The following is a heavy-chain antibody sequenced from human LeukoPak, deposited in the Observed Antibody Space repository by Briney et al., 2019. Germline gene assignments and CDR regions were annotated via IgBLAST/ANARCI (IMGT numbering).Heavy chain of an antibody. CDR1: GFTFSSYG. J-gene: IGHJ5*02. CDR2: ISSTGGST. D-gene: IGHD3-10*01. CDR3: AKGVRNYYGSKFDP. Sequence: GGSLRLSCAVSGFTFSSYGMSWVRQAPGKGLEWVSGISSTGGSTYYADSVKGRFTISRDDSKSTLYLQMSSLRAEDTAVYYCAKGVRNYYGSKFDPWGQGTVVTVSS. V-gene: IGHV3-23*01.